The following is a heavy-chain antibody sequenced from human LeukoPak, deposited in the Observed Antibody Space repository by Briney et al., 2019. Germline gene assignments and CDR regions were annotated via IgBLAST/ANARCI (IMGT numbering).Heavy chain of an antibody. CDR3: ARDGSGSGWTQYYYYYYGMDV. J-gene: IGHJ6*02. CDR2: IYHSGST. CDR1: GGSISSSNW. D-gene: IGHD6-19*01. Sequence: PSETLSLTCAVSGGSISSSNWWSWVRQPPGKGLEWTGEIYHSGSTNYNPSLKSRVTISVDKSKNQFSLKLSSVTAADTAVYYCARDGSGSGWTQYYYYYYGMDVWGQGTTVTVSS. V-gene: IGHV4-4*02.